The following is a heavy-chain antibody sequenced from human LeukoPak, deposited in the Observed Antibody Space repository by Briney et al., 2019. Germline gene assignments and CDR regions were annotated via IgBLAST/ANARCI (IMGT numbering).Heavy chain of an antibody. V-gene: IGHV4-61*01. D-gene: IGHD3-10*01. CDR2: IYYSGST. J-gene: IGHJ4*02. CDR1: GYSISSGYY. Sequence: SETLSLTCTVSGYSISSGYYWGWIRQPPGKGLEWIGYIYYSGSTNYNPSLKSRVTISVDTSKNQFSLKLSSVTAADTAVYYCARGGVIRNPFDYWGQGTLVTVSS. CDR3: ARGGVIRNPFDY.